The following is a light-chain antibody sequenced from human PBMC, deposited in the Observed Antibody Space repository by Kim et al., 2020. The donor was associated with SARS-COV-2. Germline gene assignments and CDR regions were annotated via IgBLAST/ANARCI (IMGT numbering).Light chain of an antibody. CDR1: QGISNS. CDR3: QKYNAAPWT. Sequence: AYVGDRVNNTCRWSQGISNSLAWFQQKPGKAPKVLIYAASTLQSGVPSRFSGSGSGTDFTLTISSLQPEDVATYYCQKYNAAPWTFGQGTKVESK. V-gene: IGKV1-27*01. J-gene: IGKJ1*01. CDR2: AAS.